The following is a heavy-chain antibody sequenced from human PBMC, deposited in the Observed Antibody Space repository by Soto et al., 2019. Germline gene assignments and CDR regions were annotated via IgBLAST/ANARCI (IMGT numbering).Heavy chain of an antibody. CDR1: GFTFSSYE. V-gene: IGHV3-48*03. CDR2: ISSSGSTI. Sequence: GGSLRLSCAASGFTFSSYEMNWVRQAPGKGLEWVSYISSSGSTIYYADSVKGRFTISRDNAKNSLYLQMNSLRAEDTAVYYCSRDKDHKYHDLGSCYYYYFYGLVVWGQETTVTTSS. D-gene: IGHD3-3*01. J-gene: IGHJ6*01. CDR3: SRDKDHKYHDLGSCYYYYFYGLVV.